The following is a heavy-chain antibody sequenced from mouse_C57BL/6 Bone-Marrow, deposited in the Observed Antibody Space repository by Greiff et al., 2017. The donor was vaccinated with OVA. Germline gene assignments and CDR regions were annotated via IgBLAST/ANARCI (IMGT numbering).Heavy chain of an antibody. V-gene: IGHV2-5*01. D-gene: IGHD3-2*02. CDR1: GFSLPTSG. CDR2: RWGGGST. Sequence: QLQQSVPGLMQHSQSLSITCTVSGFSLPTSGDHWGCQYPGKGLEWLGVRWGGGSTDYNAAFMSRLSITKDNSKSQVFFKMNSRQADDTAIYYCAKGGQLRLRNWGQGTLVTVSA. J-gene: IGHJ3*01. CDR3: AKGGQLRLRN.